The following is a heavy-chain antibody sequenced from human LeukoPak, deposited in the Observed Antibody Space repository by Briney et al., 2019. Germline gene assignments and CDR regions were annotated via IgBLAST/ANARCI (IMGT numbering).Heavy chain of an antibody. CDR3: ARAPTGDSSGYYPAGFDY. CDR1: GGSFSGYY. V-gene: IGHV4-34*01. D-gene: IGHD3-22*01. Sequence: SETLSLTCAVYGGSFSGYYWSWIRQPPGKGLEWLGEINHSGSTNYNPSLKSRVTISVDTSKNQFSLKLSSVTAADTAVYYCARAPTGDSSGYYPAGFDYWGQGTLVTVSS. CDR2: INHSGST. J-gene: IGHJ4*02.